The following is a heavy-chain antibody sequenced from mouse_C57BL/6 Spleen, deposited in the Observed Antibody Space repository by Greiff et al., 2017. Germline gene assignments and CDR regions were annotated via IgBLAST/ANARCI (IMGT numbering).Heavy chain of an antibody. J-gene: IGHJ2*01. V-gene: IGHV1-7*01. CDR1: GYTFTSYW. CDR2: INPSSGYT. D-gene: IGHD1-1*01. Sequence: QVQLKQSGAELAKPGASVKLSCTASGYTFTSYWMHWVKQRPGQGLEWIGYINPSSGYTKYNQKFKDKATLTADKSSSTAYMQLSSLTYEDSAVYYCARADYGSSPDYWGQGTTLTVSS. CDR3: ARADYGSSPDY.